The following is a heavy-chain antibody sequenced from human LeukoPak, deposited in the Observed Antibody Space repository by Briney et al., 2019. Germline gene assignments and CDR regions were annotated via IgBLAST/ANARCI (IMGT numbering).Heavy chain of an antibody. J-gene: IGHJ4*02. CDR2: ISAYNGNT. V-gene: IGHV1-18*01. CDR3: ARGAYYDSSGYYFPYYFDY. Sequence: ASVKVSCKASGYTFTSYGISWVRQAPGQGLEWMGWISAYNGNTNYAQKLQGRVTMTTDTSTSTAYMELRSLRSDDTAVYYCARGAYYDSSGYYFPYYFDYWGQGTLVTVSS. CDR1: GYTFTSYG. D-gene: IGHD3-22*01.